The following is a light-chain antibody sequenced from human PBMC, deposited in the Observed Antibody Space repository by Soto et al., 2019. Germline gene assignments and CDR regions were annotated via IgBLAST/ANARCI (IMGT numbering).Light chain of an antibody. J-gene: IGKJ4*01. CDR3: QQYNDWPLT. CDR2: GAS. V-gene: IGKV3-15*01. Sequence: EIVMTQSPATLSVSPGERATLSCRASQSINNNLAWYQQKRGQGPRLLIYGASSRATGTPARFSGRGSGTGCTLTSSILQSEDFEIYYCQQYNDWPLTFGGGTQVEIK. CDR1: QSINNN.